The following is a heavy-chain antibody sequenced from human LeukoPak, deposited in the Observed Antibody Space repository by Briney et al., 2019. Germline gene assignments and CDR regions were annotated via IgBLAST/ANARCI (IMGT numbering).Heavy chain of an antibody. V-gene: IGHV4-34*01. CDR2: IDHRGDT. D-gene: IGHD5-24*01. Sequence: SETLSLTCAVYGGSFRRYYWSWIRQSPGKGLEWIAEIDHRGDTNYNPSVKSRVTISVDTSKNQFSLKVRSLSAADTALYYCARGATISETGYFDFWGQGTLVTVSP. J-gene: IGHJ4*03. CDR3: ARGATISETGYFDF. CDR1: GGSFRRYY.